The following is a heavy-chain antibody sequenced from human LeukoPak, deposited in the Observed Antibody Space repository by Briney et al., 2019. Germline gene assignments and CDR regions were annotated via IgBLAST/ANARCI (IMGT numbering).Heavy chain of an antibody. V-gene: IGHV1-69*13. CDR2: IIPIFGTA. CDR3: ARTNIVVVPAAPVYYGMDV. Sequence: SVTVSCKASGGTFSSYAISWVRQAPGRGLEWMGGIIPIFGTANYAQKFQGRVTITADESTSTAYMELSSLRSEDTAVYYCARTNIVVVPAAPVYYGMDVWGQGTTVTVSS. CDR1: GGTFSSYA. J-gene: IGHJ6*02. D-gene: IGHD2-2*01.